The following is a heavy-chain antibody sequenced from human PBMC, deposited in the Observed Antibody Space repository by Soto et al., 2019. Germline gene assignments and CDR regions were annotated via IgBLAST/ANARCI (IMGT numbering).Heavy chain of an antibody. V-gene: IGHV4-30-2*01. D-gene: IGHD6-13*01. CDR3: AGIRIAAAGGGLDV. Sequence: QLQLQESGSGLVKPSQTLSLTCGVSGGSINSGDYAWSWNRQPPGKGLEWMGYIYHSGSTYYNPSLKSRVTILIDRSKNQFSLKLSSVTAADTAVYYCAGIRIAAAGGGLDVWGQGTTVTVSS. CDR1: GGSINSGDYA. J-gene: IGHJ6*02. CDR2: IYHSGST.